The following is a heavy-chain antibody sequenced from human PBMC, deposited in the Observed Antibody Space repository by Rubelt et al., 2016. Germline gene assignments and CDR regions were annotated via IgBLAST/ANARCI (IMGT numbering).Heavy chain of an antibody. J-gene: IGHJ4*02. D-gene: IGHD5-12*01. CDR3: ARGGQYSAYTREANYYFDY. Sequence: QVQLVQSGAEVKKPGASVKVSCKASGYTFTSYGISWVRQAPGQGLEWMGGIIPILGIANYAQKFQGSVTITADKSTSTAYMELSSLRSEDTAVYYCARGGQYSAYTREANYYFDYWGQGTRVTVSS. CDR2: IIPILGIA. V-gene: IGHV1-69*10. CDR1: GYTFTSYG.